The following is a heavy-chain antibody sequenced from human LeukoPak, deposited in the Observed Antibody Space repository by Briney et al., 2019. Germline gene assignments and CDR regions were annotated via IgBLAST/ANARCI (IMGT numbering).Heavy chain of an antibody. CDR1: GFTFGDYA. CDR3: TRVGLPAAMPFVY. D-gene: IGHD2-2*01. J-gene: IGHJ4*02. V-gene: IGHV3-49*04. CDR2: IRSKAYGGTT. Sequence: PGGSLRLSCTASGFTFGDYAMNWVRQAPGKGLEWVGFIRSKAYGGTTEYAASVRGRFTISRDDSKSIAYLQMNSLKTEDTAVYYCTRVGLPAAMPFVYWGQGTLVTVSS.